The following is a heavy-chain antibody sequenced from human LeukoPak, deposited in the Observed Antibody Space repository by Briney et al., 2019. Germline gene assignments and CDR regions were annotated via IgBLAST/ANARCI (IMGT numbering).Heavy chain of an antibody. D-gene: IGHD2-8*02. Sequence: GGSLRLSCAASGFTFSSYAMHWVRQAPGKGLEWVAVISYDGSNKYYADSVKGRFAISRDNSKNTLYLQMNSLRAEDTAVYYCAKPVCCTATSRRVPGVYCFDYWGQGTLVTVSS. V-gene: IGHV3-30*09. CDR2: ISYDGSNK. J-gene: IGHJ4*02. CDR1: GFTFSSYA. CDR3: AKPVCCTATSRRVPGVYCFDY.